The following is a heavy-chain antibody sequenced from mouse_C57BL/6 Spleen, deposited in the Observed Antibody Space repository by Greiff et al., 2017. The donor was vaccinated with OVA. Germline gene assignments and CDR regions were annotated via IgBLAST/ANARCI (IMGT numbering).Heavy chain of an antibody. J-gene: IGHJ1*03. CDR3: AGIYYDYDGYFDV. D-gene: IGHD2-4*01. CDR2: ISYSGST. CDR1: GYSITSGYD. Sequence: EVQVVESGPGMVKPSQSLSLTCTVPGYSITSGYDWHWIRHFPGNKLEWMGYISYSGSTNYNPSLKSRISITHDTSKNHFFLKLNSVTTEDTATYYCAGIYYDYDGYFDVWGTGTTVTVSS. V-gene: IGHV3-1*01.